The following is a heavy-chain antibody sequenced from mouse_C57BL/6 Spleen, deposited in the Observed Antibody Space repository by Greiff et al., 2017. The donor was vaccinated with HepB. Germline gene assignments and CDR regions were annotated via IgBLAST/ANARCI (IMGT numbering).Heavy chain of an antibody. CDR2: IYPGSGNT. D-gene: IGHD1-1*01. Sequence: VQLQQSGAELVRPGASVKLSCKASGYTFTDYYIHWVKQRPGQGLEWIARIYPGSGNTYYNEKFKGKATLTAEKSSSTAYMQLSSLTSEDSAVDFCARGGYDGSIPWYFDVWGTGTTVTVSS. CDR3: ARGGYDGSIPWYFDV. J-gene: IGHJ1*03. CDR1: GYTFTDYY. V-gene: IGHV1-76*01.